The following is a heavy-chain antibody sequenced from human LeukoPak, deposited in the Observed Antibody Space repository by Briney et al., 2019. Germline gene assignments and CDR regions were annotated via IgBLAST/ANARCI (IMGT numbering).Heavy chain of an antibody. D-gene: IGHD6-6*01. CDR1: GGSISSYY. J-gene: IGHJ4*02. CDR3: AIVVGTSSFGHFDY. V-gene: IGHV4-4*07. CDR2: IYTSGNT. Sequence: KPSETLSLACTASGGSISSYYWSWIRQPAGKGLEWIGRIYTSGNTNYNPSLKSRVTMSVDTSKNQFSLKLSSVTAADTAVYYCAIVVGTSSFGHFDYWGQGTLVTVSS.